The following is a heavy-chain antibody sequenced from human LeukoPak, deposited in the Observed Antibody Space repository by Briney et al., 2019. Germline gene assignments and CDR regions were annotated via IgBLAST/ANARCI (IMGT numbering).Heavy chain of an antibody. CDR1: GFTFSSYS. J-gene: IGHJ3*02. Sequence: GGSLRLSCAASGFTFSSYSMNWVRQAPGKGLEWVSSISSSSSYIYYADSVKGRFTISRDNSKNTLYLQMNSLRAEDTAVYYCARDFVEQAGYAFDIWGQGTMVTVSS. V-gene: IGHV3-21*01. D-gene: IGHD3-16*02. CDR2: ISSSSSYI. CDR3: ARDFVEQAGYAFDI.